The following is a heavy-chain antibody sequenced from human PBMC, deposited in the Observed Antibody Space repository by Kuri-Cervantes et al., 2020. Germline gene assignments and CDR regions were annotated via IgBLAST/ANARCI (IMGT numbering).Heavy chain of an antibody. CDR2: ISYDGSNK. CDR1: GFTFSSYG. Sequence: GGSLRLSCAASGFTFSSYGMHWVRQAPGKGLEWVAVISYDGSNKYYADSVKGRFTISRDNSKNTLYLQMNSLRAEDTAVYYCARLAMRWYGPAYYYYYGMDVWGQGTTVTVSS. D-gene: IGHD5-24*01. CDR3: ARLAMRWYGPAYYYYYGMDV. V-gene: IGHV3-30*03. J-gene: IGHJ6*02.